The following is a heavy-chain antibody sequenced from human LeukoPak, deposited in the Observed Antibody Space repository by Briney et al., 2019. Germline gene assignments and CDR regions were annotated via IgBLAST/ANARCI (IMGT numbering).Heavy chain of an antibody. J-gene: IGHJ4*02. CDR1: GGSISSSSYY. V-gene: IGHV4-39*01. Sequence: SETLSLTCTVSGGSISSSSYYWGWIRQPPGKGLEWIGSIYYSGSTYYNPSLKSRVTISVDTSKNQFSLKLSSVTAADTAVYYCAIHGMWLPPAYFGYWGQGTLVTVSS. CDR3: AIHGMWLPPAYFGY. D-gene: IGHD6-19*01. CDR2: IYYSGST.